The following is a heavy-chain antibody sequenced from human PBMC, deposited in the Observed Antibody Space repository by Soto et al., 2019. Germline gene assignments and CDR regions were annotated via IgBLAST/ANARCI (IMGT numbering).Heavy chain of an antibody. CDR1: GYTFTSYA. J-gene: IGHJ4*02. D-gene: IGHD5-12*01. V-gene: IGHV1-3*01. CDR2: INAGNGNT. CDR3: ARGLDSGYDFGY. Sequence: GASVKVSCKASGYTFTSYAMHWVRQAPGQRLEWMGWINAGNGNTKYSQKFQGRVTITRDTSASTAYMDLSSLRSEDTAVYYCARGLDSGYDFGYWGQGTLVTVSS.